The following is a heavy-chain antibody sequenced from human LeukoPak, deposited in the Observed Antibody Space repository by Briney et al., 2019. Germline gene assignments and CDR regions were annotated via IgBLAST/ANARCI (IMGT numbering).Heavy chain of an antibody. J-gene: IGHJ4*02. D-gene: IGHD3-3*01. CDR1: GGSISSGDYC. CDR2: IYYSGST. Sequence: PSQTLSLTCTVSGGSISSGDYCWSWIRQPPGKGLEWIGYIYYSGSTYYNPSLKSRVTISVDTSKNQFSLKLSSVTAADTAVYYCASSIFGVVNFDYWGQGTLVTVSS. V-gene: IGHV4-30-4*08. CDR3: ASSIFGVVNFDY.